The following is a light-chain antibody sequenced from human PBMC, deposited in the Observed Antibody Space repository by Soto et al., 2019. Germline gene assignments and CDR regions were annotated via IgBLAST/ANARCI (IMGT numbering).Light chain of an antibody. CDR3: QQYHSWPLT. CDR1: QSVSSH. CDR2: GAS. Sequence: EVIMTQSPTTLSVSPGAKVTLSCRASQSVSSHLAWYQQRPGQPPRLVISGASSRATGIPARFSDGGSGTEFFLTISSLQSEDSAVDFCQQYHSWPLTFGPGNKVEFK. J-gene: IGKJ3*01. V-gene: IGKV3-15*01.